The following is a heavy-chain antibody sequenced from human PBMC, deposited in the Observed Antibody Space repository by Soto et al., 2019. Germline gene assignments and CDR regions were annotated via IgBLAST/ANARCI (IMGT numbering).Heavy chain of an antibody. CDR2: ISAYNGNT. J-gene: IGHJ5*02. CDR1: GYTFTSYG. D-gene: IGHD2-15*01. Sequence: QVPLVQSGAEVKKPGASVKVSCKASGYTFTSYGITWVQQAPGKGLEWLGWISAYNGNTNYAQKLQGRVTLTTDTSTSTAYMELRSLRSDDTAVYYWARDQFYRVVAAPFDPWGQGTLVTVSS. CDR3: ARDQFYRVVAAPFDP. V-gene: IGHV1-18*01.